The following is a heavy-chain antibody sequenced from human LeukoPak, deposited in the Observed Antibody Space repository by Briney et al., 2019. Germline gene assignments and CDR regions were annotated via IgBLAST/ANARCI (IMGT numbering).Heavy chain of an antibody. D-gene: IGHD6-19*01. J-gene: IGHJ4*02. CDR1: GFNFRTFG. CDR3: ARIDSSDWYHPLDY. V-gene: IGHV3-48*04. CDR2: ITSSSSTT. Sequence: SGGSLRLSCAASGFNFRTFGMNWVRQAPGKGLEWVSYITSSSSTTYYADPVKGRFTISRDNAKNSLYLQMNSLRAEDAAVYYCARIDSSDWYHPLDYWGQGALVTVSS.